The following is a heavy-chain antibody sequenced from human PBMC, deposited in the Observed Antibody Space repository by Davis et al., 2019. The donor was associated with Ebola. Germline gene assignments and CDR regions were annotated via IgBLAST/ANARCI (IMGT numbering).Heavy chain of an antibody. D-gene: IGHD3-3*01. CDR2: ISSSSSYV. Sequence: GGSLRLSCAASGFTFSSYSMNWVRQAPGKGLEWVSSISSSSSYVYYADSVKGRFTISRDNAKNSLYLQMNSLRAEDTAVYYCARGSRYDFWSGYYRYYYYYMDVWGKGTTVTVSS. CDR3: ARGSRYDFWSGYYRYYYYYMDV. V-gene: IGHV3-21*01. J-gene: IGHJ6*03. CDR1: GFTFSSYS.